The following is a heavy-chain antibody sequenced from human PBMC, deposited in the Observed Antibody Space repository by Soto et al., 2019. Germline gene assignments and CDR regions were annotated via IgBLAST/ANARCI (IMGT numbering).Heavy chain of an antibody. CDR1: GYTFTSYD. Sequence: ASVKVSCKASGYTFTSYDINWVRQATGQGLEWMGWMNPNSGNTGYAQKFQGRVTMTRNTSISTAYMELSSLRSEDTAVYYFARGVWDIVLVPAANWFDPWGQGTLVTVSS. CDR2: MNPNSGNT. V-gene: IGHV1-8*01. CDR3: ARGVWDIVLVPAANWFDP. J-gene: IGHJ5*02. D-gene: IGHD2-2*01.